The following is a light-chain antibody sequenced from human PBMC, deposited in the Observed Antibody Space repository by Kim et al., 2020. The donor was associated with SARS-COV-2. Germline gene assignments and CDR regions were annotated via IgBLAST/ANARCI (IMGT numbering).Light chain of an antibody. CDR2: DVN. Sequence: QSALTQPASVSGSPGQSITISCTGTSSDVGGYNYVSWYQQHPGKAPKLMIYDVNKRPSGVSNRFSGSKSGNTASLTISGLQAEDEADYYCSSYTSSSTLYVFGTGTKVTV. J-gene: IGLJ1*01. V-gene: IGLV2-14*01. CDR1: SSDVGGYNY. CDR3: SSYTSSSTLYV.